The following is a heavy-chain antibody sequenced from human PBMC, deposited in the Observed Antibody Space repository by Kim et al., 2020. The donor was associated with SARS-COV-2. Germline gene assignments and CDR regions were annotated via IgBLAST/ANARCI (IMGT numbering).Heavy chain of an antibody. CDR1: GGSISSYY. CDR2: IYYSGST. J-gene: IGHJ2*01. V-gene: IGHV4-59*01. Sequence: SETLSLTCTVSGGSISSYYWTWIRQPPGKRLEWIGYIYYSGSTNYNPSLKSRVTISLETSKNQFSLRLSSVTATDTAVYYCARVADGDYDRYFDLWGRGTLVTVSS. CDR3: ARVADGDYDRYFDL. D-gene: IGHD4-17*01.